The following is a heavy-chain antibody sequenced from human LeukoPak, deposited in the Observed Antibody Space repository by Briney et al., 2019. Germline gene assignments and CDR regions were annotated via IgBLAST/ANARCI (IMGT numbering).Heavy chain of an antibody. CDR3: ARGQGNIVVVPAAMDSYYMDV. J-gene: IGHJ6*03. CDR1: GGSFSGYY. D-gene: IGHD2-2*01. V-gene: IGHV4-34*01. CDR2: INHSGST. Sequence: PSETLSLTCAVYGGSFSGYYWSWIRQPPGKELEWIGEINHSGSTNYSPSLKSRVTISVDTSKNQFSLKLSSVTAADTAVYYCARGQGNIVVVPAAMDSYYMDVWGKGTTVTVSS.